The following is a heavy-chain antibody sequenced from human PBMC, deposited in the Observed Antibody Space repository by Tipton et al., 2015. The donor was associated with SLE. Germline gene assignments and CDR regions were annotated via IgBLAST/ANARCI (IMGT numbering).Heavy chain of an antibody. Sequence: SLRLSCAASGFTFSSYAMSWVRQAPGKGLEWVSAISGSGGSTYYADSVKGRFTISRDNSKNTLYLQMNSLRAEDTAVYYCAKFGLWGDYGPDYWGQGTLVTVSS. CDR1: GFTFSSYA. J-gene: IGHJ4*02. CDR2: ISGSGGST. V-gene: IGHV3-23*01. D-gene: IGHD4-17*01. CDR3: AKFGLWGDYGPDY.